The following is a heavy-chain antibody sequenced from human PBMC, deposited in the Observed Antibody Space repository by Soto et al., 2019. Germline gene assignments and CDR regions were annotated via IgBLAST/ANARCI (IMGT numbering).Heavy chain of an antibody. J-gene: IGHJ4*02. CDR3: AKRDRSNWSYFDY. D-gene: IGHD1-20*01. Sequence: EVQLLESGGGLVQPGGSLRLSCAASGFTFSNYAMTWVRQAPGRGLEWVSVITGGGDTAYYADSVKGRFTICRDNSKNTLYLQMNSLRAEDTALYYCAKRDRSNWSYFDYWGQGSLVTVSS. CDR2: ITGGGDTA. CDR1: GFTFSNYA. V-gene: IGHV3-23*01.